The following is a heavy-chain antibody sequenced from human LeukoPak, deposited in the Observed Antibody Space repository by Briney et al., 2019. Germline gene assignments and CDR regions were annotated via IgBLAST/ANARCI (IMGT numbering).Heavy chain of an antibody. CDR3: ARGTTRMAPVKYYYYGMDV. V-gene: IGHV1-69*04. J-gene: IGHJ6*02. D-gene: IGHD1/OR15-1a*01. CDR2: IIPILGIA. Sequence: ASVKVSCKASGGTFSSYAISWVRQAPGQGLEWMGRIIPILGIANYAQKFQGRVTITADKSTSTAYMELSSLRSEDTAAYYCARGTTRMAPVKYYYYGMDVWGQGTTVTVSS. CDR1: GGTFSSYA.